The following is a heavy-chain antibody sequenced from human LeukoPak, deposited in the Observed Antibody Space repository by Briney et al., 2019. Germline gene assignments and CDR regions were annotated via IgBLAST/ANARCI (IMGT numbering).Heavy chain of an antibody. CDR2: ISWDGGST. V-gene: IGHV3-43*01. J-gene: IGHJ4*02. CDR3: AKDPDYGGNS. D-gene: IGHD4-23*01. Sequence: GGSLRLSCAASGFTFRSYAMSWVRQAPGKGLEWVSLISWDGGSTYYADSVKGRFTISRDNSKNSLYLQMNSLRTEDTALYYCAKDPDYGGNSWGQGTLVTVSS. CDR1: GFTFRSYA.